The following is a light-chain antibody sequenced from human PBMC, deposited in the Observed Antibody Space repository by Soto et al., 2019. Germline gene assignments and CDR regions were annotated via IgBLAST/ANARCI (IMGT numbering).Light chain of an antibody. CDR2: QXS. CDR3: QHYNSYSEA. Sequence: IQMIESPSTLSACLXDRVQITFLASQSISNWFAXXQQXXGXAPHXXXHQXSRLESGVPSRLSGSGSGTEFTLTISSLQPDDFATYYCQHYNSYSEAFGQGTKVDIK. V-gene: IGKV1-5*03. CDR1: QSISNW. J-gene: IGKJ1*01.